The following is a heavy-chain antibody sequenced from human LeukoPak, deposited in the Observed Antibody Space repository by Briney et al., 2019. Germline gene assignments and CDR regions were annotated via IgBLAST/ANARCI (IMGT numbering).Heavy chain of an antibody. CDR3: ARGQYCSSTSCYLLNAEYFQH. D-gene: IGHD2-2*01. V-gene: IGHV1-18*01. J-gene: IGHJ1*01. CDR2: ISAYNGNT. Sequence: GASVKVSCKASGYTFTSYGISWVRQAPGQGLEWMGWISAYNGNTNYAQKLQGRVTVTTDTSTSTAYMELRSLRSDDTAVYYCARGQYCSSTSCYLLNAEYFQHWGQGTLVTVSS. CDR1: GYTFTSYG.